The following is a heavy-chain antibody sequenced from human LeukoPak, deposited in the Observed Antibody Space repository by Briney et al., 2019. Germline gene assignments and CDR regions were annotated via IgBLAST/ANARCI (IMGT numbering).Heavy chain of an antibody. J-gene: IGHJ6*02. CDR2: IIPILGIA. CDR3: ARKREMAARGMDV. CDR1: GGTFSSYA. V-gene: IGHV1-69*04. Sequence: ASVKVSCKASGGTFSSYAISWVRQAPGQGLEWMGRIIPILGIANYAQKFQGRVTITADKSTSTAYMERSSLRSEDTAVYYFARKREMAARGMDVWGQGTTVTVSS. D-gene: IGHD5-24*01.